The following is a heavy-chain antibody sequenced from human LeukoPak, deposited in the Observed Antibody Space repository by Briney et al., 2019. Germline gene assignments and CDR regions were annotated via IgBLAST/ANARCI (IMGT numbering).Heavy chain of an antibody. CDR3: ARVYPYYYGSGSYYPLDY. CDR1: GYIFTGYY. D-gene: IGHD3-10*01. Sequence: ASVKVSCKASGYIFTGYYMHWVRQAPGQGLEWMGWINPNSGGTNYAQKFQGRVTMTRDTSISTAYMELSRLRSDDTAVYYCARVYPYYYGSGSYYPLDYWGQGTLVTVSS. V-gene: IGHV1-2*02. J-gene: IGHJ4*02. CDR2: INPNSGGT.